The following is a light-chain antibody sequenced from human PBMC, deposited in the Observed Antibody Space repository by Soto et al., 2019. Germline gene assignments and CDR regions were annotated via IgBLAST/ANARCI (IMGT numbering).Light chain of an antibody. V-gene: IGKV3-15*01. CDR2: GAS. CDR1: QSVSGY. J-gene: IGKJ1*01. CDR3: QQYNNWPTWT. Sequence: EIVMTQSPGTLSVFPGERVTLSCRASQSVSGYLAWYQQKPGRAPRLLIYGASTRATGIPARFSGSGSETEFTLTISSLQAEDSAVYFCQQYNNWPTWTFGQGTK.